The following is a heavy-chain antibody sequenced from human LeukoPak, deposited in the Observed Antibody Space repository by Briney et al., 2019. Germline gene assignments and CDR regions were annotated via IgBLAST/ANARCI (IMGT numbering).Heavy chain of an antibody. CDR1: GGTFSSYA. CDR3: ASSVLRYFDWLWVGDNTTFDY. CDR2: IIPIFGTA. V-gene: IGHV1-69*13. J-gene: IGHJ4*02. D-gene: IGHD3-9*01. Sequence: GASVKVSCKASGGTFSSYAISWVRQAPGQGLEWMGGIIPIFGTANYAQKFQGRVTITADESTSTAYMELSSLRSEDTAVYYCASSVLRYFDWLWVGDNTTFDYWGQGTLVTVSS.